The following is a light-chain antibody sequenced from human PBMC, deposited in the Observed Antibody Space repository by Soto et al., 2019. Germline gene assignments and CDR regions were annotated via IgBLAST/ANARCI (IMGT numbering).Light chain of an antibody. CDR3: QQYNNWPPYT. CDR1: QSVSSN. V-gene: IGKV3-15*01. Sequence: EIVMTQSPATLSVSPGDRATLSCRASQSVSSNLAWYQQKPGQAPRLLIYGASTMATGIPARFSGSGSGTEFTLTISSLQSEDFAVYYCQQYNNWPPYTFGQGTKLEIK. J-gene: IGKJ2*01. CDR2: GAS.